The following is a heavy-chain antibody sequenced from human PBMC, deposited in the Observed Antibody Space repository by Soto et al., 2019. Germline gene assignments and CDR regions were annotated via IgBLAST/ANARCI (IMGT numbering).Heavy chain of an antibody. Sequence: QVQLQESGPGLVKPSETLSLTCTVSGGSISSYYWSWIRQPPGKGLEWIGYIYYSGSTNYNPSLKSRVTISVETSKNQFSLKLSSVTAADTAVYYCAAYKRSIAAAGTSYYYYYMDVWGKGTTVTVSS. D-gene: IGHD6-13*01. V-gene: IGHV4-59*01. CDR3: AAYKRSIAAAGTSYYYYYMDV. CDR1: GGSISSYY. J-gene: IGHJ6*03. CDR2: IYYSGST.